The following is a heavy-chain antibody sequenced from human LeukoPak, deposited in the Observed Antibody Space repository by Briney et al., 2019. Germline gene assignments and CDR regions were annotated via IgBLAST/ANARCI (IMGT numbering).Heavy chain of an antibody. CDR2: INTDGTVT. V-gene: IGHV3-74*01. J-gene: IGHJ4*02. Sequence: GGSLRLSCAASGFTFSKYWMLWVRQAPGKGLESVSGINTDGTVTTYADSVKGRFTVSRDNADNTMFLQMNSARDEDTAVYYCATKQWLAPPPDSWGQGTPVTVSS. CDR1: GFTFSKYW. CDR3: ATKQWLAPPPDS. D-gene: IGHD6-19*01.